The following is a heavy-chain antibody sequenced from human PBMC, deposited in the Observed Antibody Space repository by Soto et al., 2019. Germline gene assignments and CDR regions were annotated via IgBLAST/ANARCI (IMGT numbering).Heavy chain of an antibody. CDR3: ARDSGITMIVVVPYYYGMDV. D-gene: IGHD3-22*01. V-gene: IGHV1-69*06. Sequence: QVQLVQSGAEVKKPGSSVKVSCKASGGTFSSYAISWVRQAPGQGLEWMGGIIPIFGTANYAQKFQGRVTITADKSTSTAYMELSSLRPEDTAVYYCARDSGITMIVVVPYYYGMDVWGQGTTVTVSS. CDR1: GGTFSSYA. CDR2: IIPIFGTA. J-gene: IGHJ6*02.